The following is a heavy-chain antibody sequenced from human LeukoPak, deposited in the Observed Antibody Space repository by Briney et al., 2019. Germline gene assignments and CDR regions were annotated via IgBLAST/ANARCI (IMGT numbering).Heavy chain of an antibody. D-gene: IGHD2/OR15-2a*01. Sequence: SETLSLTXTVSGGSIRGGSYYWSWIRQPPGKGLEWIGYIYYSGSTKYNLSLKSRVTISVDTSKNQLSLKLSSVTAADTAVYYCARGEYGLFDYWGQGTLVTVSS. V-gene: IGHV4-61*01. CDR2: IYYSGST. J-gene: IGHJ4*02. CDR3: ARGEYGLFDY. CDR1: GGSIRGGSYY.